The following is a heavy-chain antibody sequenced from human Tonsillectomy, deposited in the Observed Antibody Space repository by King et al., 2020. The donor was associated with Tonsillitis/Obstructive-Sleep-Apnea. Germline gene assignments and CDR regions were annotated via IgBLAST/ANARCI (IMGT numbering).Heavy chain of an antibody. CDR2: MHYSGRT. V-gene: IGHV4-59*01. J-gene: IGHJ6*03. CDR3: ARGVQDFWSGNSFYMDV. Sequence: VPLQESGPGLVRPSETLSLSCTVSGGSISTYYWTWIRQPPGKGLEWIGYMHYSGRTDQNPSLKSRVSFSLDTSNNHFSLELTSVTAADTAVYYCARGVQDFWSGNSFYMDVWGKGTKVTVSS. CDR1: GGSISTYY. D-gene: IGHD3-3*01.